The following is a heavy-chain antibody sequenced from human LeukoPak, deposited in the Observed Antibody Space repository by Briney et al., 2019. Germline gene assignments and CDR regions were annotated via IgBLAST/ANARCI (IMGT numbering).Heavy chain of an antibody. CDR1: GLTFSSYG. J-gene: IGHJ4*02. V-gene: IGHV3-23*01. D-gene: IGHD6-19*01. CDR3: AKGKDSSGTWDYFDF. Sequence: GGSLRLSCAASGLTFSSYGMSWVRQAPGKGLECVSGVNGSGDKTYYADSVKGRFTISRDNSKNTLYLQMNSLRAEDTAVYYCAKGKDSSGTWDYFDFWGQGTLVTVSS. CDR2: VNGSGDKT.